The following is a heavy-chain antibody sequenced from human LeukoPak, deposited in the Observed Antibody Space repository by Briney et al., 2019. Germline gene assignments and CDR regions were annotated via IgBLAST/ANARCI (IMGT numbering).Heavy chain of an antibody. CDR2: ISNDGNDK. V-gene: IGHV3-30-3*01. J-gene: IGHJ6*02. CDR3: ARSGSTYYYGMDV. D-gene: IGHD3-10*01. CDR1: GFTFSSFA. Sequence: GGSLRLSCAASGFTFSSFAMHWVRQPPGKGLEWVALISNDGNDKNYADSVKGRFTISRDNSKNTLYLQMNSLRAEDTAVYYCARSGSTYYYGMDVWGQGTTVTVSS.